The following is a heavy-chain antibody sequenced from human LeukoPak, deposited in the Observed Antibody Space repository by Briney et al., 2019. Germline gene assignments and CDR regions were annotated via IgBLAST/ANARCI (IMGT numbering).Heavy chain of an antibody. CDR1: GGTYSGYA. Sequence: SVKVSCKASGGTYSGYAISWVRQAPGQGLEWMGGIIPIFGTANYAQKFQGRVTITANESTSTAYMELSSLRSEDTAVYYCARDHYDSSGYYYFDYWGQGTLVTVSS. CDR2: IIPIFGTA. CDR3: ARDHYDSSGYYYFDY. V-gene: IGHV1-69*01. J-gene: IGHJ4*02. D-gene: IGHD3-22*01.